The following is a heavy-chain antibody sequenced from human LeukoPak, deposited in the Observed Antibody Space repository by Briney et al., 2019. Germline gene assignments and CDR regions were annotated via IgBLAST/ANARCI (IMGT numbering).Heavy chain of an antibody. J-gene: IGHJ4*02. CDR1: GGSFSGYY. CDR2: INHSGST. Sequence: SETLSLTCAVYGGSFSGYYWSWIRQPPGKGLEWIGEINHSGSTNYNPSLKSRVTISVDTSKKQLSLKLSSVTAADTAVYYCARAVPPPADYWGQGTLVTVSS. V-gene: IGHV4-34*01. CDR3: ARAVPPPADY. D-gene: IGHD4-17*01.